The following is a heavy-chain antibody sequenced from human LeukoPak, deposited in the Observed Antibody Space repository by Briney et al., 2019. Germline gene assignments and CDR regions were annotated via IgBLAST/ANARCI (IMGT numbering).Heavy chain of an antibody. J-gene: IGHJ5*02. CDR1: GGSFSGYY. D-gene: IGHD3-3*01. Sequence: SEALSLTCAVYGGSFSGYYWSWIRQPPGKGLEWIGEINHSGSTNYNPSLKSRVTISVDTSKNQFSLKLSSVTAADTAVYYCAAREVRYDFWSGYYSHWFDPWGQGTLVTVSS. CDR3: AAREVRYDFWSGYYSHWFDP. CDR2: INHSGST. V-gene: IGHV4-34*01.